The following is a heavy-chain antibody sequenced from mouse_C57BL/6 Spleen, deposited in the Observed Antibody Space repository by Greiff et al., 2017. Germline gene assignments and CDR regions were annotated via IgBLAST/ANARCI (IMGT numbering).Heavy chain of an antibody. CDR2: ISYDGSN. V-gene: IGHV3-6*01. J-gene: IGHJ4*01. Sequence: EVQRVESGPGLVKPSQSLSLTCSVTGYSITSGYYWNWIRQFPGNKLEWMGYISYDGSNNYNPSLKNRISITRDTSKNPFSLKLNSVTTEDTATYYCARGDYVYSYAMDYWGQGTSVTVSS. CDR1: GYSITSGYY. CDR3: ARGDYVYSYAMDY. D-gene: IGHD2-2*01.